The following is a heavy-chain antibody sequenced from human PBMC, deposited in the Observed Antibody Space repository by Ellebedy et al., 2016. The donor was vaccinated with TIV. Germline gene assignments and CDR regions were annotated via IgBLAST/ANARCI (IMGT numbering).Heavy chain of an antibody. J-gene: IGHJ4*02. Sequence: SETLSLTXTVSGGSISSGDYYWSWIRQPPGKGLEWIGYIYYSGSTYYNPSLKSRVTISVDTSKNQFSLKLSSVTAADTAVYYCARQINDYVWGSYRFQRGGTDYWGQGTLVTVSS. CDR1: GGSISSGDYY. CDR2: IYYSGST. CDR3: ARQINDYVWGSYRFQRGGTDY. D-gene: IGHD3-16*02. V-gene: IGHV4-30-4*01.